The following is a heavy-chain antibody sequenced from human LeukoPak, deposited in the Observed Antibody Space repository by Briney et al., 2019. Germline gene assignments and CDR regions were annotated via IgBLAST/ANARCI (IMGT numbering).Heavy chain of an antibody. J-gene: IGHJ1*01. CDR1: GYSFTSYW. V-gene: IGHV5-51*01. CDR3: ARLGNPWELNRYFQH. D-gene: IGHD1-26*01. CDR2: IYPGDSDT. Sequence: GESLKISCKGSGYSFTSYWIGWVRQMPGKGLEWMGIIYPGDSDTRYSPSFQGQVTISADKSISTAYLQWSSLKASDTAMYYCARLGNPWELNRYFQHWGQGTLVTVSS.